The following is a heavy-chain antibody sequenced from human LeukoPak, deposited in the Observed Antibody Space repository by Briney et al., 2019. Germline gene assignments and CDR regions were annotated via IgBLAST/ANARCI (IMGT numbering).Heavy chain of an antibody. CDR1: GGSFSGSY. Sequence: SETLSLTCAVYGGSFSGSYWSWIRQPPGKGLEWIGEINHSGSATYSASLKSRVTLSVDTSKNQFSLRLSSMTAADTALYYCARHGTINDAFDIWGQGTMVTVSS. CDR3: ARHGTINDAFDI. J-gene: IGHJ3*02. D-gene: IGHD1-7*01. V-gene: IGHV4-34*01. CDR2: INHSGSA.